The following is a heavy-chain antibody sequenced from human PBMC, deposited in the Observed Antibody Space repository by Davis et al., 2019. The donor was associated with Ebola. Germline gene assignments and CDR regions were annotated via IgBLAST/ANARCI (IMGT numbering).Heavy chain of an antibody. J-gene: IGHJ4*02. CDR3: SRGGGSYHTDDY. V-gene: IGHV3-21*04. D-gene: IGHD1-26*01. CDR1: GFTFSIYG. Sequence: GGSLRLSCAASGFTFSIYGMNWVRQAPGKGLEWVSSISSSSSYIYQADSVKGRFTISRDNAKNSLYLQMNSLRAEDTAVYYCSRGGGSYHTDDYWGQGTLVTVSS. CDR2: ISSSSSYI.